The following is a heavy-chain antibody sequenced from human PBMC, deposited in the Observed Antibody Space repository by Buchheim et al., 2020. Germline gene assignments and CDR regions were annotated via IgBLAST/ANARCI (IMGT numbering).Heavy chain of an antibody. CDR1: GFTFSSYA. Sequence: QVQLVESGGGVVQPGRSLRLSCAASGFTFSSYAMHWVRQAPGKGLEWVAVISYDGSNKYYADSVKGRFTISRDNSKNTLYLQMNSLRAEDTAVYYCARDPGGYYDFWSGYSFDYWGQGTL. V-gene: IGHV3-30*04. CDR3: ARDPGGYYDFWSGYSFDY. CDR2: ISYDGSNK. D-gene: IGHD3-3*01. J-gene: IGHJ4*02.